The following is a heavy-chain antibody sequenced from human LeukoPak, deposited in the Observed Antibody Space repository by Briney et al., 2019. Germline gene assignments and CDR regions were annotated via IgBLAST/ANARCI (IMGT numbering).Heavy chain of an antibody. Sequence: GGSLRLSCAASGFTFSSYEMNWVRQAPGKGLEWVSYISSSGSNIDYPDSVKGRFTISRDNAKNSLYLQMNGLRAEDTAVYYCARESCSSTSCYGGMDAFDIWGQGTMVTVSS. CDR2: ISSSGSNI. CDR1: GFTFSSYE. V-gene: IGHV3-48*03. D-gene: IGHD2-2*01. J-gene: IGHJ3*02. CDR3: ARESCSSTSCYGGMDAFDI.